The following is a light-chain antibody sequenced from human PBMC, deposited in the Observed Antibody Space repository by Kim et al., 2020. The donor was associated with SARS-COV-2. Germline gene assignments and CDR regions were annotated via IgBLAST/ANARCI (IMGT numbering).Light chain of an antibody. V-gene: IGKV3-20*01. J-gene: IGKJ2*01. CDR2: AAS. Sequence: SAGERATVSSRASQTVNTKSLAWYQQRPGQTPRLLIYAASRRATGIPDRFSGSGSWTDFTLTITRLEPEDFAVYYCQQYATSLYTFGQGTKLEI. CDR3: QQYATSLYT. CDR1: QTVNTKS.